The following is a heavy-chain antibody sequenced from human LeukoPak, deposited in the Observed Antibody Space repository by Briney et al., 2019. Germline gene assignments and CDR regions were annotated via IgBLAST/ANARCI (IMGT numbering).Heavy chain of an antibody. CDR3: ARLTMFGYDSSGYYYEVDAFDI. D-gene: IGHD3-22*01. CDR2: IYSSGST. V-gene: IGHV4-39*07. J-gene: IGHJ3*02. CDR1: GGSISSNSYY. Sequence: PSETLSLTCAVSGGSISSNSYYWGWIRQPPGKELGWIGSIYSSGSTYYNPSLKSRVTISVDTSKNQFSLKLSSVTAADTAVYYCARLTMFGYDSSGYYYEVDAFDIWGQGTMVTVSS.